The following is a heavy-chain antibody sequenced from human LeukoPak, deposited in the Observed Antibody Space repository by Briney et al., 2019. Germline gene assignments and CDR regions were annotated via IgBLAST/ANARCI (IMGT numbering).Heavy chain of an antibody. CDR3: ARAQFDVDSSSHFDY. CDR2: IKQGGSEN. J-gene: IGHJ4*02. D-gene: IGHD6-6*01. CDR1: GFNFNAYS. Sequence: PPGGSLRLSCAASGFNFNAYSMNWVRQTPGKGLEWVATIKQGGSENYYVDSVKGRFTISRDNAKNSLYLQMNSLRAEDTAVYYCARAQFDVDSSSHFDYWGQGTLVTVSS. V-gene: IGHV3-7*01.